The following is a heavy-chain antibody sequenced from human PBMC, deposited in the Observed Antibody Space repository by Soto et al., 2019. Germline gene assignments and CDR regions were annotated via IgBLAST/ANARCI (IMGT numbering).Heavy chain of an antibody. V-gene: IGHV3-30*18. CDR2: ISYDGSNK. D-gene: IGHD3-16*01. CDR3: AKGPLGGFDY. CDR1: GFTFSSYG. Sequence: QVQLVESGGGVVQPGRSLRLSCAASGFTFSSYGMHWVRQAPGKGLEWVAVISYDGSNKYYADSVKGRFTISRDNSKNTLYLQMNSLRAEDTAVYYCAKGPLGGFDYWGQGTLVTVSS. J-gene: IGHJ4*02.